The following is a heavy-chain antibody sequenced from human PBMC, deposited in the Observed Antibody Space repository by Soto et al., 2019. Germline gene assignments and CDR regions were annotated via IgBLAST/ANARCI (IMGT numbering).Heavy chain of an antibody. J-gene: IGHJ4*02. Sequence: PSETLSLTCTVSGGSISSSSYYWGWIRQPPGKGLEWIGSIYYSGSTYYNPSFQGQVTISADKSISTAYLQWSSLKASDTAIYYCARVTSDHRDYTYGYDYVDYWGPGTLVTVSS. CDR3: ARVTSDHRDYTYGYDYVDY. CDR1: GGSISSSSYY. CDR2: IYYSGST. V-gene: IGHV4-39*07. D-gene: IGHD5-18*01.